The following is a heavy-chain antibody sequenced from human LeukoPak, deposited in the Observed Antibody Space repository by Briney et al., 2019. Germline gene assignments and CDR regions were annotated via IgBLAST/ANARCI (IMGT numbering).Heavy chain of an antibody. J-gene: IGHJ4*02. V-gene: IGHV3-43*02. CDR1: GFTFDDYA. Sequence: GGSLRLSCAASGFTFDDYAMHWVRQAPGKGLEWVSLISGDGGSTYYADSVKGRFTISRDNSKNSLYLQMNSLRTEDTALYYCATSLLWFDYFDYWGQGTLVTLSS. CDR2: ISGDGGST. CDR3: ATSLLWFDYFDY. D-gene: IGHD3-10*01.